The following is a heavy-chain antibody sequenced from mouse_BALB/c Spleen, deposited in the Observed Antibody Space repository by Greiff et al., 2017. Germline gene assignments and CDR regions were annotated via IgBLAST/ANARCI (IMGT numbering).Heavy chain of an antibody. CDR3: ARSITTVVARGFAY. V-gene: IGHV5-17*02. J-gene: IGHJ3*01. D-gene: IGHD1-1*01. CDR2: ISSGSSTI. Sequence: EVQGVESGGGLVQPGGSRKLSCAASGFTFSSFGMHWVRQAPEKGLERVAYISSGSSTIYYADTVKGRFTISRDNPKNTLFLQMTSLRSEDTAMYYCARSITTVVARGFAYWGQGTLVTVSA. CDR1: GFTFSSFG.